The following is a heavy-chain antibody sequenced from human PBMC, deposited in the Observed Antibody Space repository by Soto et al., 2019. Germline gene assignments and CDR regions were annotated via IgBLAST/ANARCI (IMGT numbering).Heavy chain of an antibody. CDR3: ARGGVCVGGGCPLRGSFDH. D-gene: IGHD2-21*01. Sequence: TGGSLRLSCAASGLTVSTNYMSWVRQAPGKGLEWVSIVYSSGGTYYADSVKGRFTIFRDNSMNTLYLQMNNLRVDDTAVYYCARGGVCVGGGCPLRGSFDHWGRGALVTVSS. V-gene: IGHV3-53*01. CDR1: GLTVSTNY. CDR2: VYSSGGT. J-gene: IGHJ4*02.